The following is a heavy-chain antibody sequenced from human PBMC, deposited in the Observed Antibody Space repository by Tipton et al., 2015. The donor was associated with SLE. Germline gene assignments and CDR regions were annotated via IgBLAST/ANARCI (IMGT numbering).Heavy chain of an antibody. D-gene: IGHD2-8*01. CDR2: IYHSGNT. J-gene: IGHJ5*02. V-gene: IGHV4-38-2*02. CDR1: GASINDVYY. Sequence: TLSLTCTVSGASINDVYYWGWIRQPPGKGLEWIGNIYHSGNTYYNPSLKRRVTLSVDASKNQFSLKLSSVTAADTAVYYCARHDTNDGRNWFDPWGQGTLVTVSS. CDR3: ARHDTNDGRNWFDP.